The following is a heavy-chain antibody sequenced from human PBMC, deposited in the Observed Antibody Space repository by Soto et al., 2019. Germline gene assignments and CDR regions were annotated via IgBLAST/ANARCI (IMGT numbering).Heavy chain of an antibody. CDR2: IIPNSGTT. CDR3: ARDLGGEATIRF. V-gene: IGHV1-69*01. D-gene: IGHD3-16*01. J-gene: IGHJ4*02. CDR1: GGGSRIFV. Sequence: QVQLVQSGAEVKKPGSSVKVSCKASGGGSRIFVLSWGRQAPGQGLEWMGGIIPNSGTTNYAQKFQGKVTITADESTSTAYMELSGLTSEDTSLYYCARDLGGEATIRFWGQGTLVTVSS.